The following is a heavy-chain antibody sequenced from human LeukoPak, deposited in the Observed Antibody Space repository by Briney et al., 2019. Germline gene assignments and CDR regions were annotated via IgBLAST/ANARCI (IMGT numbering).Heavy chain of an antibody. J-gene: IGHJ3*02. CDR3: ATPYCGTISCLDVFDI. D-gene: IGHD2-21*01. Sequence: PSETLSLTCSVSGVSISSDEYYWAWFRQRPGKGLEWIGYMYYSGTTSYNPSLKSRVSISVDTSRSQFSLKLSSVTAADTAVYYCATPYCGTISCLDVFDIWGQGTMVTVSS. CDR1: GVSISSDEYY. CDR2: MYYSGTT. V-gene: IGHV4-31*03.